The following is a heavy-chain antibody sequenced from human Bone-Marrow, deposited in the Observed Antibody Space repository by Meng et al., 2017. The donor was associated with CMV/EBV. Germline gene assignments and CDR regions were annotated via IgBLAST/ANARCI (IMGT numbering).Heavy chain of an antibody. CDR2: IYYSGST. Sequence: SETLSLTCTVSGGSISSSSYYWGWIRQPPGKGLEWIGSIYYSGSTYYNPSLKSRVTISVDTSKNQFTLKLSSVTAADTAVYYCARDRYSAAPGIAAAGTVSYYYYGMDVWGQGTTVTVSS. CDR1: GGSISSSSYY. CDR3: ARDRYSAAPGIAAAGTVSYYYYGMDV. D-gene: IGHD6-13*01. V-gene: IGHV4-39*06. J-gene: IGHJ6*02.